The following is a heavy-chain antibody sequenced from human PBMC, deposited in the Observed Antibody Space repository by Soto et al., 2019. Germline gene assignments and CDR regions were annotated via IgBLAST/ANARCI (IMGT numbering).Heavy chain of an antibody. V-gene: IGHV1-46*01. CDR3: ARDLLEPRY. Sequence: ASVKVSCKASGYTFTSYYMHWVRQAPGQGLEWMGIINPSGGSTSYAQKFQGRVTMTRDTSTSTAYMELRSLRSDDKAVYYCARDLLEPRYWGQGTLVTVSS. CDR2: INPSGGST. D-gene: IGHD1-1*01. J-gene: IGHJ4*02. CDR1: GYTFTSYY.